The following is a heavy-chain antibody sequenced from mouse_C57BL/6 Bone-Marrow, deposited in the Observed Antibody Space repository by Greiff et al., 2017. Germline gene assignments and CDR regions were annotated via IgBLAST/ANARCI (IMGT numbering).Heavy chain of an antibody. V-gene: IGHV3-6*01. CDR3: ARVYYDYFFAY. D-gene: IGHD2-4*01. Sequence: EVQLVESGPGLVKPSQSLSLTCSVTGYSITSGYYWNWIRQFPGNKLEWMGYISYDGSNNYNPSLKNRISITRDTSKNQFFLKLNSVTTEDTATYYCARVYYDYFFAYWGQGTLVPFSA. CDR2: ISYDGSN. CDR1: GYSITSGYY. J-gene: IGHJ3*01.